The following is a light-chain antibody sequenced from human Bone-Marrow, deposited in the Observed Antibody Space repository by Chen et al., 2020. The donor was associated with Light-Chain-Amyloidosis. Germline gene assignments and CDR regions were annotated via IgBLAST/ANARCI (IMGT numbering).Light chain of an antibody. CDR1: SSDVGGYNF. CDR2: DVS. CDR3: SSYTSSSTLV. J-gene: IGLJ2*01. Sequence: QSALTQPASVSGSPGQSITISCTGTSSDVGGYNFVSWYQQPPGKAPKLMIYDVSNRPSGVSKRFSVSKSGNTASLTISGLQAEEEADYYCSSYTSSSTLVFGGGTKLTVL. V-gene: IGLV2-14*01.